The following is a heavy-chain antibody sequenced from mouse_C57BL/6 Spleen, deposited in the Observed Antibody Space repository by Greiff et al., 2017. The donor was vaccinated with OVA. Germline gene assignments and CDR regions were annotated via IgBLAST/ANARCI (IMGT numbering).Heavy chain of an antibody. D-gene: IGHD1-1*01. Sequence: QVQLQQSGPELVKPGASVKISCKASGYAFSSSWMNWVKQRPGKGLEWIGRIYPGDGDTNYNGKFKGKATLTADKSSSTAYMQLSSLTSEDSAVYFCARGFITTVSYAMDYWGQGTSVTVSS. V-gene: IGHV1-82*01. CDR2: IYPGDGDT. J-gene: IGHJ4*01. CDR1: GYAFSSSW. CDR3: ARGFITTVSYAMDY.